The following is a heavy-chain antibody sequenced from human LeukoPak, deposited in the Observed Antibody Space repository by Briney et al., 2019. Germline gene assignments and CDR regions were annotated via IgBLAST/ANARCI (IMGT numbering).Heavy chain of an antibody. V-gene: IGHV4-59*01. CDR1: GGSISSYY. Sequence: KPSETLSLTCTVSGGSISSYYWSWLRQPPGKGLEWIGYIYYSGSTNYNPSLKSRVTISGDTSKNQFSLKLSSVTAADTAVYYCARVQYYYDSSGYLLPGYFDYWGQGTLVTVSS. CDR3: ARVQYYYDSSGYLLPGYFDY. CDR2: IYYSGST. D-gene: IGHD3-22*01. J-gene: IGHJ4*02.